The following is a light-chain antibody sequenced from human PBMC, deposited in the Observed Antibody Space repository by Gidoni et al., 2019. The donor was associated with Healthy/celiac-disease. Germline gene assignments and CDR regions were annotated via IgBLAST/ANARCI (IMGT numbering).Light chain of an antibody. CDR3: QQYDSSPWT. Sequence: EIVLTQSAGTLSLSPGERATLSCRASQSINNNYLAWYQQKPGQAPRLLIYGASSRAPGIPDSFSGSGSGTDFTLTVARLEPEDFAVYYCQQYDSSPWTFGQGTKVEIK. CDR1: QSINNNY. CDR2: GAS. J-gene: IGKJ1*01. V-gene: IGKV3-20*01.